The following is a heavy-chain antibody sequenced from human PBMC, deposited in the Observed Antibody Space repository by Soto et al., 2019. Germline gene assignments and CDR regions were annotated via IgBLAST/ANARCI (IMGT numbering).Heavy chain of an antibody. CDR2: ISYGGSDK. D-gene: IGHD3-22*01. CDR1: GFTFSSYA. Sequence: GGSLRLSCAASGFTFSSYAMHWVRQAPGKGLEWVALISYGGSDKDYADSVKGRFTISRDNSRNTLFLQMNSLRAEDTAVYYCARDYYKYYDSSGYYRSPAYWGQGTLVTV. J-gene: IGHJ4*02. CDR3: ARDYYKYYDSSGYYRSPAY. V-gene: IGHV3-30-3*01.